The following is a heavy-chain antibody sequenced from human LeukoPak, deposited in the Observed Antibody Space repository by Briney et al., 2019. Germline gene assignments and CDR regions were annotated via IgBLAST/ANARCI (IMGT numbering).Heavy chain of an antibody. CDR2: ISSSSSTI. J-gene: IGHJ4*02. D-gene: IGHD3-3*01. CDR3: ARIYKDFWSGYYTLDY. CDR1: GFTFSSYS. V-gene: IGHV3-48*01. Sequence: GGSLRLSCAASGFTFSSYSMNWVRQAPGKGLEWVSYISSSSSTIYYADSVKGRFTISRDNAKNSLYLQMNSLRAEDTAVYYCARIYKDFWSGYYTLDYWGQGTLVTVSS.